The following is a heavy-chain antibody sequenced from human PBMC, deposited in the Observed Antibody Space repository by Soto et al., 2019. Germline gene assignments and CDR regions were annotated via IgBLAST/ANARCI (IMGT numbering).Heavy chain of an antibody. CDR1: GFTFSGYS. J-gene: IGHJ4*02. Sequence: HPGGSLRLSCAASGFTFSGYSMNWVRQAPGKGLEWVSYISSSSSTIYYADSVKGRFTISRDNAKNSLYLQMNSLRDEDTAVYYCARDWYYYDSSGYENPRAVDYWGQGTLVTVSS. D-gene: IGHD3-22*01. CDR3: ARDWYYYDSSGYENPRAVDY. V-gene: IGHV3-48*02. CDR2: ISSSSSTI.